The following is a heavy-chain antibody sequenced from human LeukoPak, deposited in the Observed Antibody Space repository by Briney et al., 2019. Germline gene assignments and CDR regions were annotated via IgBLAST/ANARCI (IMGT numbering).Heavy chain of an antibody. J-gene: IGHJ4*02. CDR2: IKGNGDTT. D-gene: IGHD6-19*01. Sequence: GGSLRLSCAASGFTFHNYAMHWVRQAPGKGLEWVSLIKGNGDTTYNADSVKGRFTISRDNSKNSLYLQINSLRTEDTALYYCAKDIGSGWSFDYWGRGTLVTVSS. V-gene: IGHV3-43*02. CDR1: GFTFHNYA. CDR3: AKDIGSGWSFDY.